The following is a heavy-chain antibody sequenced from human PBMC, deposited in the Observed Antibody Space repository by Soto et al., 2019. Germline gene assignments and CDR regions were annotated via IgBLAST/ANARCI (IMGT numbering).Heavy chain of an antibody. J-gene: IGHJ4*02. V-gene: IGHV3-33*01. CDR2: IRSDGTNK. CDR1: GFTVSGYA. CDR3: ARDNAAAKVSYY. Sequence: QVQLVESGGGVVQPGRSLRLSCATTGFTVSGYAIHWVRQAPGKGLEWVAVIRSDGTNKEYAESVKGRFTISRDNSKNTLYLQMNTLGADDTAVYYCARDNAAAKVSYYGCQGTLVTVSS. D-gene: IGHD6-25*01.